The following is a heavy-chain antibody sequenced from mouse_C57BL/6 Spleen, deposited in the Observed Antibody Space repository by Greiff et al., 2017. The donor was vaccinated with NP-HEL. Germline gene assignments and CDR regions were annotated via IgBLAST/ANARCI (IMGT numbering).Heavy chain of an antibody. Sequence: QVQLKQSGPGLVQPSQSLSITCTVSGFSLTSYGVHWVRQSPGKGLEWLGVIWSGGSTDYTAAFISRLSISKDHSNSQVFFKMNRLQADDTAIYYCARNCPVEYYFDYWGQGTTLTVSS. V-gene: IGHV2-2*01. J-gene: IGHJ2*01. CDR3: ARNCPVEYYFDY. CDR1: GFSLTSYG. CDR2: IWSGGST. D-gene: IGHD1-1*01.